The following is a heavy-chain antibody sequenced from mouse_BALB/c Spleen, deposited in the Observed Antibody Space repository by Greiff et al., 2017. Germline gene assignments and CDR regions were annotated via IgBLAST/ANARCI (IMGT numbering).Heavy chain of an antibody. CDR2: IWSGGST. V-gene: IGHV2-2*02. Sequence: VQGVESGPGLVQPSQSLSITCTVSGFSLTSYGVHWVRQSPGKGLEWLGVIWSGGSTDYNAAFISRLSISKDNSKSQVFFKMNSLQANDTAIYYCARKEYGNYDAMDYWGQGTSVTVSS. J-gene: IGHJ4*01. CDR1: GFSLTSYG. CDR3: ARKEYGNYDAMDY. D-gene: IGHD2-10*02.